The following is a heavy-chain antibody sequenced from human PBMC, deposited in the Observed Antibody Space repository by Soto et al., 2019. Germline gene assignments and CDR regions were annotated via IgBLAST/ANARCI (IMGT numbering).Heavy chain of an antibody. V-gene: IGHV3-23*01. CDR1: GFTFSNYA. Sequence: EVQLLESGGGLVQPGGSLRLSCAASGFTFSNYAMSWVRQAPGQGLEWVSAVSGSGGRTYQADSVKGRFTISRDNSKNTLYLQMNSLRAEDTAVYYCARGHGWGFPPFDYWGQGTLVTVSS. CDR3: ARGHGWGFPPFDY. D-gene: IGHD2-21*01. CDR2: VSGSGGRT. J-gene: IGHJ4*02.